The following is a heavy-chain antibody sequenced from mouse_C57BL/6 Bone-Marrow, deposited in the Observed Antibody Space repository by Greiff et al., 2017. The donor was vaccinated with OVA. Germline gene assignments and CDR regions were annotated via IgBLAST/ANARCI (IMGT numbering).Heavy chain of an antibody. Sequence: QVQLQQSGAELVRPGASVKLSCTASGFNIKDDYMHWVKQRPEQGLEWIGRIHPSDSDTNYNQKFKGKATLTVDNTSSTAYMQLSSLTSEDSAVYYCAIYASGYWGQGTTLTVSS. J-gene: IGHJ2*01. CDR2: IHPSDSDT. V-gene: IGHV1-74*01. CDR3: AIYASGY. D-gene: IGHD3-1*01. CDR1: GFNIKDDY.